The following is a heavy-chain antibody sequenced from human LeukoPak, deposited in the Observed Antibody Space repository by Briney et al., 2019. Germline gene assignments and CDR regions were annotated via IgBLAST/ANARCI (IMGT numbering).Heavy chain of an antibody. V-gene: IGHV4-39*07. CDR3: ARGMADYYDSSGSYNRFDP. D-gene: IGHD3-22*01. CDR1: GGSISSSSYY. J-gene: IGHJ5*02. CDR2: IYYSGST. Sequence: SETLSLTCTVSGGSISSSSYYWGWIRQPPGKGLEWIGSIYYSGSTYYNPSLKSRVTISVDTSKNQFSLKLSSVTAADTAVYYCARGMADYYDSSGSYNRFDPWGQGTLVTVSS.